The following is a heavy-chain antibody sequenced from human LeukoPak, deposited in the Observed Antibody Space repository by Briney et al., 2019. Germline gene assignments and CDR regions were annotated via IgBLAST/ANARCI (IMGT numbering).Heavy chain of an antibody. CDR3: LEMTTNGY. CDR2: SRNRANNYAT. D-gene: IGHD5-24*01. V-gene: IGHV3-73*01. J-gene: IGHJ4*02. Sequence: PGGSLRLSCEVSGFPFSDSAMHWVRQASGKGLEWVGRSRNRANNYATAYAASVRCRFTISRDDSKNTAYLEMNSLKTEDTAVYYCLEMTTNGYWGQGTLVTVSS. CDR1: GFPFSDSA.